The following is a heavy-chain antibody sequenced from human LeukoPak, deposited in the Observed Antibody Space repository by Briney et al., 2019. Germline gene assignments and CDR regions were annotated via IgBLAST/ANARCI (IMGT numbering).Heavy chain of an antibody. J-gene: IGHJ3*02. Sequence: GGSLRLSCAASGFIFSNYGMHWVRQAPGKGLEWVAFIRYDGSNKYYVDSVKGRFIISRDNSKDTLYLQMNSLRPGDTAVYYCAKIGYCSSASCLGDTFEIWGQGTMVTVSS. D-gene: IGHD2-2*01. CDR1: GFIFSNYG. CDR3: AKIGYCSSASCLGDTFEI. V-gene: IGHV3-30*02. CDR2: IRYDGSNK.